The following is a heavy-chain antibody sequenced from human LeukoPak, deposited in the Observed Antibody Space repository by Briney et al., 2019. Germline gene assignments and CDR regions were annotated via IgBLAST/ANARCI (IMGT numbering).Heavy chain of an antibody. CDR1: GFTFSSYA. V-gene: IGHV3-30-3*01. CDR2: ISYDGSNK. Sequence: GGPLRLSCAASGFTFSSYAMHWVRQAPGKGLEWVAVISYDGSNKYYADSVKGRFTISRDNSKNTLYLQMNSLRAEDTAVYYCAAPTVTSFDYWGQGTLVTVSS. D-gene: IGHD4-17*01. J-gene: IGHJ4*02. CDR3: AAPTVTSFDY.